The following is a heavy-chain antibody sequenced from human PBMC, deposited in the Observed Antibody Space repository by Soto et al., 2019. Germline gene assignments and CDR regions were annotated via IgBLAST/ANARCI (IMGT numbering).Heavy chain of an antibody. CDR1: GYTFSDYY. CDR2: INPNSGGT. CDR3: ARDPATAKPEGVDF. J-gene: IGHJ4*02. V-gene: IGHV1-2*02. Sequence: GAPVNVSCKASGYTFSDYYIHWVRQATGQGLEWMGWINPNSGGTKYAPKFQGGVTMTRDTSITTAYMELSRLRSGDTAVYYCARDPATAKPEGVDFWGKGTLVTVSS. D-gene: IGHD1-1*01.